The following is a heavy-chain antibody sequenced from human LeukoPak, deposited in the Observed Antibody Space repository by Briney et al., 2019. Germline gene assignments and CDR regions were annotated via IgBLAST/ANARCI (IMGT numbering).Heavy chain of an antibody. V-gene: IGHV3-23*01. CDR3: AKVTHVYFSAQLYYYYYGMDV. D-gene: IGHD3-9*01. Sequence: GGSLRLSCEASGFTFSSYAMSWVRQAPGKGLEWVSAISGSGGSTYYAHSEKGRFTISRDNSKNTLYLQMNSLRAEDTAVYYCAKVTHVYFSAQLYYYYYGMDVWCHGTTVTVSS. CDR1: GFTFSSYA. CDR2: ISGSGGST. J-gene: IGHJ6*02.